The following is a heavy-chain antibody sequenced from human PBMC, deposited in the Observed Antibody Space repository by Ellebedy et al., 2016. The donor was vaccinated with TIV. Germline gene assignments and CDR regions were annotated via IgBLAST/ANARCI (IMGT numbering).Heavy chain of an antibody. J-gene: IGHJ4*02. D-gene: IGHD5-18*01. CDR1: GFSFSSYA. Sequence: GESLKISCAASGFSFSSYAMSWVRQAPVKGLEWVSGIVGSGGSRYADSVKGRFTISRDNSKSTLDLQMSSLRAEETAVYYCAKDRTHGDGYWVFDFWGQGTLVTVST. V-gene: IGHV3-23*01. CDR3: AKDRTHGDGYWVFDF. CDR2: IVGSGGSR.